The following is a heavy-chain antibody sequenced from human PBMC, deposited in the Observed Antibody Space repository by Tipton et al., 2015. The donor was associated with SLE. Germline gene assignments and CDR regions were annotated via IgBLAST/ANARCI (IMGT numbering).Heavy chain of an antibody. V-gene: IGHV5-51*03. D-gene: IGHD4-23*01. J-gene: IGHJ3*02. CDR2: IYPGDSDT. CDR1: GYSFTSYW. Sequence: QLVQSGAEVKKPGESLKISCKGSGYSFTSYWIGWVRQMPGKGLEWMGIIYPGDSDTRYSPSFQGQVTISADKSISTAYMELSSLRSEDTAVYYCAREGGGNSYDAFDIWGQGTMVTVSS. CDR3: AREGGGNSYDAFDI.